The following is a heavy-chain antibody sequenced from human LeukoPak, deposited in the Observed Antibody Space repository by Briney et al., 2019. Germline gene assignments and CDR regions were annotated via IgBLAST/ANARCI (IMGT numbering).Heavy chain of an antibody. CDR1: GGSFSGYY. J-gene: IGHJ4*01. CDR3: ARHPLTRGFDY. V-gene: IGHV4-34*01. Sequence: SETLSLTCAVYGGSFSGYYWSWIRQPPGKGLEWIGSIYYSGSTYYNPSLKSRVTISVDTSKNQFSLKLSSVTAADTAVYYCARHPLTRGFDYWGHGTLVTVSS. CDR2: IYYSGST.